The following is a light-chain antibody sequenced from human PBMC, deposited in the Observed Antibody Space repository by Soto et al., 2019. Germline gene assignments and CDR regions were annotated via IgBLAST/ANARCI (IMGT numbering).Light chain of an antibody. J-gene: IGKJ4*01. Sequence: DIQMTQSPSTLSASVGDRVTITCRASQTISRGSAWYQQKPGKAPKFLIYDASTLQSGAPSRFRGSGSFKEWRLTINSLQPDDFATYYCQHYAAYQRTLGGGTKVDIK. CDR1: QTISRG. V-gene: IGKV1-5*01. CDR3: QHYAAYQRT. CDR2: DAS.